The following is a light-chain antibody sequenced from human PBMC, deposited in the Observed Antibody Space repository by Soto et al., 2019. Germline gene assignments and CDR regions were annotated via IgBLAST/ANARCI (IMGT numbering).Light chain of an antibody. Sequence: AILMTQSPASFSASPGDRVTITCRASQGISSYLAWYQQKPGKAPKLLIYAASTLQSGVPSRFSGSGSGTDFTLTISCLQSEDFATYYCHQYYSYTPITFGQGTRLEIK. CDR1: QGISSY. CDR3: HQYYSYTPIT. J-gene: IGKJ5*01. CDR2: AAS. V-gene: IGKV1-8*01.